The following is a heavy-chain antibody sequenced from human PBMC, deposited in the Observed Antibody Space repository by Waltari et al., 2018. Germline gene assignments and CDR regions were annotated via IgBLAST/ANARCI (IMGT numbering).Heavy chain of an antibody. V-gene: IGHV3-21*02. Sequence: EVQLVESGGGLVKPGGSLRLSCAASGFTFSTYHMNWVRQAPGKGLEWVSYISSSSSFKYYADAGKGRFSISRDNAENSLYLQMNSLRVEDTAVYYCVRDLGSYSGLDYWGQGTLVTVSS. J-gene: IGHJ4*02. CDR2: ISSSSSFK. D-gene: IGHD1-26*01. CDR3: VRDLGSYSGLDY. CDR1: GFTFSTYH.